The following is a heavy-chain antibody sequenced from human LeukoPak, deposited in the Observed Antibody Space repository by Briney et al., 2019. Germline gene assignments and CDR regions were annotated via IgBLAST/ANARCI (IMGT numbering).Heavy chain of an antibody. V-gene: IGHV3-21*01. CDR3: ARDPYSGGYGAYYYYYMDV. Sequence: GGSLRLSCAASGFTFSTYNMNWVRRTPGKGLEWLSSITTSSSYKFYADSVRGRFTISRDNAENSLCLQMNSLRDEDTAVYYCARDPYSGGYGAYYYYYMDVWGKGTTVTVSS. J-gene: IGHJ6*03. CDR2: ITTSSSYK. D-gene: IGHD6-19*01. CDR1: GFTFSTYN.